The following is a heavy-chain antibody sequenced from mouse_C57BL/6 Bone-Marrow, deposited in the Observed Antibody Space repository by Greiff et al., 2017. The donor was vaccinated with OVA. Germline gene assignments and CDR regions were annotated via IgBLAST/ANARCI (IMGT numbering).Heavy chain of an antibody. CDR2: IYPGDGDT. J-gene: IGHJ2*01. V-gene: IGHV1-82*01. CDR1: GYAFSSSW. D-gene: IGHD2-3*01. CDR3: ARHEEGYYPAYFDN. Sequence: VQLQQSGPELVRPGASLKISCKASGYAFSSSWMHWVKQRPGQGLAWIGRIYPGDGDTHYNGKFKGKATLTADKSSSTAYRQLSSLTAEDAAVYVCARHEEGYYPAYFDNCGQGTTLSVSA.